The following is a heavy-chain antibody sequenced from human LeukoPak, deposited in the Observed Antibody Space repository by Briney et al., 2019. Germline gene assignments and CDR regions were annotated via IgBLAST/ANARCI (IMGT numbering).Heavy chain of an antibody. V-gene: IGHV4-39*01. CDR3: ARNIAAAGFYFDY. CDR1: GGSISSSSYY. J-gene: IGHJ4*02. D-gene: IGHD6-13*01. Sequence: SETLSLTCTVSGGSISSSSYYWGWIRQPPGKGLEGIGSIYYSGSTYYNPSLKSRVTISVDTSKNQFSLKLSSVTAADTAVYYCARNIAAAGFYFDYWGQGTLVTVSS. CDR2: IYYSGST.